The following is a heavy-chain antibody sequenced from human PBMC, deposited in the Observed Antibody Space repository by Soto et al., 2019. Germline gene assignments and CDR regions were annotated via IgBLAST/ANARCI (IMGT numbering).Heavy chain of an antibody. CDR2: ISYDGSNK. D-gene: IGHD5-18*01. V-gene: IGHV3-30*18. CDR3: AKERVDTAMDLAPNDW. J-gene: IGHJ4*02. CDR1: GFTFSSYG. Sequence: GGSLRLSCAPSGFTFSSYGMHPVRHAPGKGLEWVAVISYDGSNKYYADSVKGRFTISRDNSKDTLYLQMNRLRAEDTAVYYCAKERVDTAMDLAPNDWWGQGTLVTVSS.